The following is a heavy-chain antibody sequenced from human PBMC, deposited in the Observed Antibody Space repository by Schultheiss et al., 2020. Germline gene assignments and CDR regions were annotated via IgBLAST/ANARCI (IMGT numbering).Heavy chain of an antibody. J-gene: IGHJ4*02. CDR1: GFIFSAYW. D-gene: IGHD3-3*01. V-gene: IGHV3-7*03. CDR2: INQDGSEK. Sequence: GGSLRLSCAASGFIFSAYWMNWVRQAPGKGLEWVANINQDGSEKHYVDSVKGRFTISRDNAKNSVYLQINSLRVEDTAVYYCARDLAIFGVVIIRVGFDYWGQGTLVTVSS. CDR3: ARDLAIFGVVIIRVGFDY.